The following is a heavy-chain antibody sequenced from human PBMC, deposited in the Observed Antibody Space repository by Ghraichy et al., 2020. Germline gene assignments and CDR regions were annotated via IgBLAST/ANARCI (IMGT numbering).Heavy chain of an antibody. CDR2: INSDGSST. Sequence: GGSLRLSCASPGSTFSSYWMHWVRQAPGKGLVWVSRINSDGSSTSYADSVKGRFTISRDNAKNTLYLQMNSLRAEDTAVYYCARDQSKVGATPGHYYYYGMDVWGQGTTVTVSS. CDR3: ARDQSKVGATPGHYYYYGMDV. CDR1: GSTFSSYW. V-gene: IGHV3-74*01. D-gene: IGHD1-26*01. J-gene: IGHJ6*02.